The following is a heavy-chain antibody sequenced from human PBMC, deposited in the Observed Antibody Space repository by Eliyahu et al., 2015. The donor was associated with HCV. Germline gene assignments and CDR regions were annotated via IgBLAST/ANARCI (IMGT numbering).Heavy chain of an antibody. CDR2: IYYSGST. J-gene: IGHJ5*02. CDR1: GGSXXSSSYY. CDR3: ARQATVTVLGWFDP. V-gene: IGHV4-39*01. Sequence: QLQLQESGPGLVKPSETLSLTCTVXGGSXXSSSYYWGWIRQPPGKGLEWIGSIYYSGSTYYNPSLKSRVTISVDTSKNQFSLKLSSVTAADTAVYYCARQATVTVLGWFDPWGQGTLVTVSS. D-gene: IGHD4-17*01.